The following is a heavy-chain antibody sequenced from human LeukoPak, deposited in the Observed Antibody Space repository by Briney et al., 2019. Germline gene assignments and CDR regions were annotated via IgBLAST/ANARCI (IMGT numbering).Heavy chain of an antibody. CDR3: ARDLRLTYYYYMDV. CDR1: GFTFNKAW. D-gene: IGHD3-16*01. J-gene: IGHJ6*03. V-gene: IGHV3-20*04. Sequence: PGGSLRLSCAASGFTFNKAWMSWVRQAPGKGLEWVSGINWNGGSTGYADSVKGRFTISRDNAKNSLYLQMNSLRAEDTALYYCARDLRLTYYYYMDVWGKGTTVTVSS. CDR2: INWNGGST.